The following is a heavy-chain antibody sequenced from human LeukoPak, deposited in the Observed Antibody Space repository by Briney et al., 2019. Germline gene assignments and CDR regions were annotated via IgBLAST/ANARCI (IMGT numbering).Heavy chain of an antibody. Sequence: PGGSLRLSCAASGFTFSSYAMHWVRQAPGKGLEWVAVISYDGSHKYSADPVKGRFTISRDNSKNTLYLQMNSLRAEDTAVYYCARDRPVTIFGSLLYYGMDVWGQGTTVTVSS. CDR1: GFTFSSYA. CDR2: ISYDGSHK. V-gene: IGHV3-30-3*01. CDR3: ARDRPVTIFGSLLYYGMDV. D-gene: IGHD3-3*01. J-gene: IGHJ6*02.